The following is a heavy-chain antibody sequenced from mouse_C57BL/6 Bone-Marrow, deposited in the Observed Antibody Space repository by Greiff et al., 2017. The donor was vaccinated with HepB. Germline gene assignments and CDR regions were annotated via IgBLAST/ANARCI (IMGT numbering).Heavy chain of an antibody. V-gene: IGHV5-9-1*02. D-gene: IGHD1-1*01. CDR3: TRSLSYYGSSYAMDY. CDR1: GFTFSSYA. J-gene: IGHJ4*01. CDR2: ISSGGDYI. Sequence: EVMLVESGEGLVKPGGSLKLSCAASGFTFSSYAMSWVRQTPEKRLEWVAYISSGGDYIYYADTVKGRFTISRDNARNTLYLQMSSLKSEDTAMYYCTRSLSYYGSSYAMDYWGQGTSVTVSS.